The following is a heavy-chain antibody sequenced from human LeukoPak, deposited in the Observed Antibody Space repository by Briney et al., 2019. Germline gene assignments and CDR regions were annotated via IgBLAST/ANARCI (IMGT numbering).Heavy chain of an antibody. CDR3: ARDRPGHYDSSGYYEHNDAFDI. V-gene: IGHV4-59*01. J-gene: IGHJ3*02. D-gene: IGHD3-22*01. Sequence: SETLSLTCTVSGGSISSYYWSWIRRPPGKGLEWIGYIYYSGSTNYNPSLKSRVTISVDTSKNQFSLKLSSVTAADTAVYYCARDRPGHYDSSGYYEHNDAFDIWGQGTMVTVSS. CDR2: IYYSGST. CDR1: GGSISSYY.